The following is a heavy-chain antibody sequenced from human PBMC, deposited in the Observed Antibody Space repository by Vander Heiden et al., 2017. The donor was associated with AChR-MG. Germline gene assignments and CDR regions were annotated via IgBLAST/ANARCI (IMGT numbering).Heavy chain of an antibody. V-gene: IGHV1-2*02. CDR2: INPNSGGT. J-gene: IGHJ4*02. D-gene: IGHD6-19*01. CDR3: AREVSSGSDY. CDR1: GYTFTGYY. Sequence: QVQLVQSGAEVKQPGASVKVSCKASGYTFTGYYIHWVRQAPGQGLEWMGWINPNSGGTNDPQKFQGRVTMTSDRSISTAYMELNRLTADDTAVYYCAREVSSGSDYWGQGTLVTVSS.